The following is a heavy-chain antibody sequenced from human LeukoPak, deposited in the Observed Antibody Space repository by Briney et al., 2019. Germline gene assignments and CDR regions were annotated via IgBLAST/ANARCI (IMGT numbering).Heavy chain of an antibody. Sequence: GRSLRLSCAASGLTLSDYETDWVRQAPGKGLDWVSFISSSGSTPDNADPVKGRFTISRDNGKNSLYLQMNRLRAADTAIYYCARGTFSMYSSGWYGGLWGRGTLVSVSS. CDR1: GLTLSDYE. V-gene: IGHV3-48*03. CDR2: ISSSGSTP. J-gene: IGHJ4*02. CDR3: ARGTFSMYSSGWYGGL. D-gene: IGHD6-19*01.